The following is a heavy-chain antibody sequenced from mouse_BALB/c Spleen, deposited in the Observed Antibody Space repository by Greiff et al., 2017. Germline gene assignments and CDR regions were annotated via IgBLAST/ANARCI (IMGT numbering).Heavy chain of an antibody. CDR2: ISSGGSYT. D-gene: IGHD2-2*01. J-gene: IGHJ1*01. Sequence: EVQLVESGGGLVKPGGSLKLSCAASGFTFSSYTMSWVRQTPEKRLEWVATISSGGSYTYYPDSVKGRFTISRDNAKNTLYLQMSSLKSEDTAMYYCARDYGDDRYFEVWGAGATVTVSS. CDR3: ARDYGDDRYFEV. V-gene: IGHV5-6-4*01. CDR1: GFTFSSYT.